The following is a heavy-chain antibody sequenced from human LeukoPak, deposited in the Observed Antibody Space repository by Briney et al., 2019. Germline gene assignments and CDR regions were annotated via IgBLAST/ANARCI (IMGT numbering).Heavy chain of an antibody. CDR3: ARDLDCTNGVCYTSAAFDI. Sequence: ASVKVSCKASGYTFTSYDINWVRQAPGQGLEWMGRINPNSGGTNYAQKFQGRVTMTRDTSISTAYMELSRLRSDDTAVYYCARDLDCTNGVCYTSAAFDIWGQGTMVTVSS. CDR1: GYTFTSYD. J-gene: IGHJ3*02. CDR2: INPNSGGT. V-gene: IGHV1-2*06. D-gene: IGHD2-8*01.